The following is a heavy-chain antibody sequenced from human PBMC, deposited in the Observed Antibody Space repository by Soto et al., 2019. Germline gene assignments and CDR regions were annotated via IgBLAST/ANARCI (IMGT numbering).Heavy chain of an antibody. D-gene: IGHD6-19*01. V-gene: IGHV6-1*01. CDR2: TYYRSKWYN. Sequence: PSQTLSLTCAISGDSVSSNSAAWNWIRQSPSRGLEWLGRTYYRSKWYNDYAVSVKSRITINPDTSKNQFSLQLNSVTPEDTAVYYCARVGVTYSSGWDPPRGYYYYYGMDVWGQGTTVTVSS. CDR1: GDSVSSNSAA. CDR3: ARVGVTYSSGWDPPRGYYYYYGMDV. J-gene: IGHJ6*02.